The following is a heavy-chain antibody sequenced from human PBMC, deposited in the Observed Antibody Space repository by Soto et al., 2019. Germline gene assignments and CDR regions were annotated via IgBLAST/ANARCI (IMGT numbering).Heavy chain of an antibody. CDR3: ARYNAARGVGTAMVIYYYYYMDV. V-gene: IGHV3-48*01. Sequence: EVQLVESGGGLVQPGGSLRLSCAASGFTFSSYSMNWVRQAPGKGLEWVSYISSSSSTIYYADSVKGRFTISRDNAKNSLYLQMNSLRAEDTAVYYCARYNAARGVGTAMVIYYYYYMDVWGKGTTVTVSS. J-gene: IGHJ6*03. D-gene: IGHD5-18*01. CDR1: GFTFSSYS. CDR2: ISSSSSTI.